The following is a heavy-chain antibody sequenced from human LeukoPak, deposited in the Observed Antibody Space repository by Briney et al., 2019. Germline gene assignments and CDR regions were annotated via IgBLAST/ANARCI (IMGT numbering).Heavy chain of an antibody. D-gene: IGHD3-9*01. V-gene: IGHV4-34*01. CDR2: INHSGST. CDR3: ARTHDDILTLIDY. Sequence: PSETLSLTCTVSGGSISSYYWSWIRQPPGKGLEWIGEINHSGSTNYNPSLKSRVTISVDTSKNQFSLKLSSVTAADTAVYYCARTHDDILTLIDYWGQGTLVTVSS. J-gene: IGHJ4*02. CDR1: GGSISSYY.